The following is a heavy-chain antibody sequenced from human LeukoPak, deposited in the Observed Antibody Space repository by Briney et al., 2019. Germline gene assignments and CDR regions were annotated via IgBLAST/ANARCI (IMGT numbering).Heavy chain of an antibody. CDR3: ARDSRIAAAGYYYYYYMDV. CDR1: GYTFTSYG. CDR2: ISAYNGNT. V-gene: IGHV1-18*01. J-gene: IGHJ6*03. D-gene: IGHD6-13*01. Sequence: GASVKVSCKASGYTFTSYGISWVRQAPGQGLEWMGWISAYNGNTNYAQKFQGRVTMTRDTSINTAYMELSRLRSDDTAVYYCARDSRIAAAGYYYYYYMDVWGKGTTVTISS.